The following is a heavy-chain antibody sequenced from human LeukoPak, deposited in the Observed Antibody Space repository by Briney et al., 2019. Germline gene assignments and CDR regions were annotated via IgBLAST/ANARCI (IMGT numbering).Heavy chain of an antibody. CDR3: ARTFVGKTYDSFGI. D-gene: IGHD1/OR15-1a*01. CDR2: IYSGGSP. CDR1: GFTVSSNY. V-gene: IGHV3-53*01. J-gene: IGHJ3*02. Sequence: GGSLRLSCAASGFTVSSNYMSWVRQAPGKGLEWVSIIYSGGSPYYADSLKGRFTISRDNSKNTLYLQMNSLRSDDTAVYYCARTFVGKTYDSFGIWGQGTEVTVSS.